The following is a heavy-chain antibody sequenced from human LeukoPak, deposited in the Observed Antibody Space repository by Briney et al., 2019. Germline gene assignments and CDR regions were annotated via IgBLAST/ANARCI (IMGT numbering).Heavy chain of an antibody. CDR1: GFTFSSYG. V-gene: IGHV3-30*18. Sequence: GGSLRLSCAASGFTFSSYGMHWVRQAPGKGLEWVAVISYDGSNKYYAGSVKGRFTISRDNSKNTLYLQMNSLRAEDTAVYYCAKEYPVAAIDVFDIWGQGTMVTVSS. CDR2: ISYDGSNK. J-gene: IGHJ3*02. CDR3: AKEYPVAAIDVFDI. D-gene: IGHD6-19*01.